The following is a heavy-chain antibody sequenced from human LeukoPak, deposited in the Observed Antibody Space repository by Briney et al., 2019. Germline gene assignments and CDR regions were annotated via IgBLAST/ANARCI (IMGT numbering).Heavy chain of an antibody. CDR3: ARANPHYYDSSGYFQGVDY. D-gene: IGHD3-22*01. CDR2: TSYKSKWYN. Sequence: SQTLSLTCAISGDSVSSNSAAWNWIRQSPSRGPEWLGRTSYKSKWYNDYAVSVKSRITINPDTSKNQFSLKLSSVTAADTAVYYCARANPHYYDSSGYFQGVDYWGQGTLVTVSS. CDR1: GDSVSSNSAA. V-gene: IGHV6-1*01. J-gene: IGHJ4*02.